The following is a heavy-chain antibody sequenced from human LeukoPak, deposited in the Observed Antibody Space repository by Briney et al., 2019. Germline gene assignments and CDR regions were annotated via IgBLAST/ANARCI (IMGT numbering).Heavy chain of an antibody. CDR3: ARHCWTSYYYMDV. V-gene: IGHV4-39*01. D-gene: IGHD3/OR15-3a*01. CDR2: IYYSGST. Sequence: PSETLSLTCAVSGGSISSRGFYWGWIRQPPGQGLEWIGSIYYSGSTYYNPSLKSRVTISVDTSKNQFSLKLTSVTAADTAVYYCARHCWTSYYYMDVWGKGTTVTVSS. CDR1: GGSISSRGFY. J-gene: IGHJ6*03.